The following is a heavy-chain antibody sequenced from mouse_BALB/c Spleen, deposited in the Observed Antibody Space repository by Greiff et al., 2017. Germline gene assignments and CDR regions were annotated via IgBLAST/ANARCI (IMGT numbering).Heavy chain of an antibody. D-gene: IGHD2-12*01. Sequence: VKLQESGAELAKPGASVKMSCKASGYTFTSYWMHWVKQRPGQGLEWIGYINPSTGYTEYNQKFKDKATLTADKSSSTAYMQLSSLTSEDSAVYYCARLRNRYYAMDYWGQGTSVTVSS. CDR3: ARLRNRYYAMDY. V-gene: IGHV1-7*01. J-gene: IGHJ4*01. CDR2: INPSTGYT. CDR1: GYTFTSYW.